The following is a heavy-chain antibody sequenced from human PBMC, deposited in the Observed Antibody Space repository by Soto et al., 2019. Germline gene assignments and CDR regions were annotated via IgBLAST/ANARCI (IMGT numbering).Heavy chain of an antibody. Sequence: GGSMRLSCAASGLTLSSYAMSWVRRAPGKGLEWVSGISGSGRITKYADSVKGRFIISRDNFKNTLFLQMNSLRAEDTAVYYCAKDVHYDIVTGIEYFHHWAQGTLVTVSS. CDR2: ISGSGRIT. J-gene: IGHJ1*01. D-gene: IGHD3-9*01. CDR3: AKDVHYDIVTGIEYFHH. CDR1: GLTLSSYA. V-gene: IGHV3-23*01.